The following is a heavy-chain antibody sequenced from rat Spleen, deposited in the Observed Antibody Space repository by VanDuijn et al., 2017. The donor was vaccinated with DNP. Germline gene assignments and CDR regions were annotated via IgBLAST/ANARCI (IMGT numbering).Heavy chain of an antibody. V-gene: IGHV5-7*01. CDR3: ARLSDY. CDR2: ISYNGGSP. J-gene: IGHJ2*01. Sequence: EVQLVESGGGLVQPGRSLKLSCAVSGITFSDHNMAWVRQAPKKSLEWVATISYNGGSPYYRDSVKGRFTISRDNAKSTLYLQMDSLRSEDTATYYCARLSDYWGQGVMVTVSS. CDR1: GITFSDHN.